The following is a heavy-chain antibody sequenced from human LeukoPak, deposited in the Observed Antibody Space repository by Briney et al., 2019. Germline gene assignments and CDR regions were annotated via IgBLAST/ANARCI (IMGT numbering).Heavy chain of an antibody. V-gene: IGHV3-74*01. CDR1: GFTFSSYW. CDR2: ISGDGSST. J-gene: IGHJ4*02. Sequence: GGSLRLSCAASGFTFSSYWMHWVRQTPGKGLVWVSRISGDGSSTTYAESVKGRFTISRDNAKNTLYLQMNTLRAEDTAVYYCARELPFDYWGRGTLVTVSS. CDR3: ARELPFDY.